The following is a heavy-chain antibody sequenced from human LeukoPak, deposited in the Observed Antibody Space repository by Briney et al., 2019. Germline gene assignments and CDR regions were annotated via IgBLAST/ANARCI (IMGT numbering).Heavy chain of an antibody. CDR3: AGYYYDSSGYYYS. J-gene: IGHJ1*01. Sequence: GGSLRLSCAASGFTFSSYAMSWVRQAPGKGLEWVSAISGSGGSTYYADSVKGRFTISRDNSKNTLYLQMNSLRAEDTAVYYCAGYYYDSSGYYYSGGQGTLVTISS. CDR2: ISGSGGST. V-gene: IGHV3-23*01. D-gene: IGHD3-22*01. CDR1: GFTFSSYA.